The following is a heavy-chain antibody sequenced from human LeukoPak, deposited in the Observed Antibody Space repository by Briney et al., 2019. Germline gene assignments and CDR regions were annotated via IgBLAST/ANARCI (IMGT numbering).Heavy chain of an antibody. V-gene: IGHV1-46*01. CDR1: GYTFTSNY. CDR3: ARASGSSAVPFDY. J-gene: IGHJ4*02. Sequence: ASVKVSCKASGYTFTSNYMHWVRQAPGQGLEWMGVIAPSSGTTSYAQKFQGRVTMTRDTSTSTLYMELSRLTSEDTAVSYCARASGSSAVPFDYWGQGTLVTVSS. D-gene: IGHD3-10*01. CDR2: IAPSSGTT.